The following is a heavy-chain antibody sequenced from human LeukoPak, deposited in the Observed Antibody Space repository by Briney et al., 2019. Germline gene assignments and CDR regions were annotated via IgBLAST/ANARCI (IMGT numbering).Heavy chain of an antibody. V-gene: IGHV3-30*18. CDR3: AKDLEATYDSSPVDY. D-gene: IGHD3-22*01. CDR2: ISYGGSNK. Sequence: PGGSLRLSCAASGFTFSSYGMHWVRQAPGKGLEWVAVISYGGSNKYYADSVKGRFTISRDNSKNTLYLQMNSLGAEDTAVYYCAKDLEATYDSSPVDYWGQGTLVTVSS. J-gene: IGHJ4*02. CDR1: GFTFSSYG.